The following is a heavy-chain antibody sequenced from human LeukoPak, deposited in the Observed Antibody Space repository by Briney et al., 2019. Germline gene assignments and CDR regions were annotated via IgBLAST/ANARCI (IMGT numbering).Heavy chain of an antibody. D-gene: IGHD6-13*01. Sequence: GESLKISCKGSGYSFTSYWIGWVRQMPGKGLEWMGIIYPGDSDTRYSPSFQGQVTISADKSISAAYLQWSSLKASDTAMYYCARGKEQQRDRPHFDYWGQGTLVTVSS. V-gene: IGHV5-51*01. J-gene: IGHJ4*02. CDR2: IYPGDSDT. CDR3: ARGKEQQRDRPHFDY. CDR1: GYSFTSYW.